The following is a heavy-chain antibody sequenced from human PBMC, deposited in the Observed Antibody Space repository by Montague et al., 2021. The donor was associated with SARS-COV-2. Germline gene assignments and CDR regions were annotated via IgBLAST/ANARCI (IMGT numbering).Heavy chain of an antibody. V-gene: IGHV4-61*01. CDR2: IHDSGTT. J-gene: IGHJ3*01. D-gene: IGHD2-15*01. CDR3: ARGHCSGGFCYSCVAFDV. CDR1: GASINIGTYY. Sequence: SETLSLTCTVSGASINIGTYYWTWIRQSPGKPLEWVGYIHDSGTTNYNPSLKSRVTILEDTSRNQFSLNLNSVTAADTAVYYCARGHCSGGFCYSCVAFDVWGQGTMVTVS.